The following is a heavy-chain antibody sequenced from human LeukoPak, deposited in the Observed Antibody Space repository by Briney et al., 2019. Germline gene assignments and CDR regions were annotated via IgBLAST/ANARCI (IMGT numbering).Heavy chain of an antibody. CDR1: GFTFYDDA. V-gene: IGHV3-9*01. J-gene: IGHJ4*02. CDR3: AKDLRSMIVVGGFNH. D-gene: IGHD3-22*01. CDR2: ISWNSGSI. Sequence: GGSLRLSCAASGFTFYDDAMHWVRQAPGKGLEWVAGISWNSGSIVYADSVKGRFTISRDNGKNSLYLKMNSLRAEDTALYYCAKDLRSMIVVGGFNHWGQGTLVTVSS.